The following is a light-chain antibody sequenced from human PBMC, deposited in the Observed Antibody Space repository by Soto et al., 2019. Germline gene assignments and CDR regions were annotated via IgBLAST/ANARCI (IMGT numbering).Light chain of an antibody. CDR3: LLYYGGAQLV. CDR2: NTN. Sequence: QAVVTQEPSLTVSPGGTVTLTCASSTGAVTSGYCPNWFQQKPGQAPRPLIYNTNNKHSWTPARFSGSLLGGKAALTLSGVQPEDEAEYYCLLYYGGAQLVFGGGTQLT. J-gene: IGLJ3*02. CDR1: TGAVTSGYC. V-gene: IGLV7-43*01.